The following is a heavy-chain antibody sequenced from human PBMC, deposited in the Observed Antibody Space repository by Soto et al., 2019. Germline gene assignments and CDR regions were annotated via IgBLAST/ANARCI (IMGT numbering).Heavy chain of an antibody. Sequence: KSGGSLRLSCAASGFTFSNAWMSWVRQAPGKGLEWVGRIKSKTDGGTTDYAAPVKGRFTISRDDSKNTLYLQMNSLKTEDTAVYYCTTTYDFWSDYYGMDVWGQGTTVTVSS. CDR1: GFTFSNAW. V-gene: IGHV3-15*01. J-gene: IGHJ6*02. D-gene: IGHD3-3*01. CDR3: TTTYDFWSDYYGMDV. CDR2: IKSKTDGGTT.